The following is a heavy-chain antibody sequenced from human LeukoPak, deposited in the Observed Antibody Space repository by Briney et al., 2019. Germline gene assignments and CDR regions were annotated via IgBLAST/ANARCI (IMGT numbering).Heavy chain of an antibody. CDR2: IYYSGST. V-gene: IGHV4-39*01. CDR1: GVSLSSSSYY. D-gene: IGHD1-26*01. J-gene: IGHJ3*02. CDR3: ARRPGGDAFDI. Sequence: SETLSLTCTVSGVSLSSSSYYWGWIRQPPGKGLEWIGSIYYSGSTYYNPSLKSRVTISVDTSKNQFSLKLSSVTAADTAVYYCARRPGGDAFDIWGQGTMVTVSS.